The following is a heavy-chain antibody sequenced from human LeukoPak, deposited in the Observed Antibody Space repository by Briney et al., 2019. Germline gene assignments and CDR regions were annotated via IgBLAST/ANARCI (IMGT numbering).Heavy chain of an antibody. D-gene: IGHD5-12*01. CDR3: ASGYSGYGDRY. Sequence: GGSLRLSCAASGFTFSGYWMSWVRQAPGKGLEWVANIKQDGSDKYYVDSVKGRFTISRDNAKNSLYLQMNSLRAEDTAVYYCASGYSGYGDRYWGQGTLVTVSS. V-gene: IGHV3-7*03. J-gene: IGHJ4*02. CDR2: IKQDGSDK. CDR1: GFTFSGYW.